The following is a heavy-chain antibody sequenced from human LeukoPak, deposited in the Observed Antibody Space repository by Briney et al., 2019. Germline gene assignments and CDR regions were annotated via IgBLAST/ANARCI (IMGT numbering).Heavy chain of an antibody. J-gene: IGHJ4*02. CDR3: ARDNMRYSSSWYY. V-gene: IGHV1-69*13. CDR2: IIPIFGTA. D-gene: IGHD6-13*01. Sequence: ASVKASCKASGGTFSSYAISWVRQAPGQGLEWMGGIIPIFGTANYAQKFQGRVTITADESTSTAYMELSSLRSEDTAVHYCARDNMRYSSSWYYWGQGTLVTVSS. CDR1: GGTFSSYA.